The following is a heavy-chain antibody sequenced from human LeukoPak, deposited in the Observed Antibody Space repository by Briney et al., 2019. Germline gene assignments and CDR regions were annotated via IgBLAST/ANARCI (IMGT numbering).Heavy chain of an antibody. CDR2: IRYDGKIK. J-gene: IGHJ5*02. Sequence: GGSLRLSCAASGFTFSAYGVPWVRQAPGKGPEWVAFIRYDGKIKKYADSVKGRFTISRDNSKNTLYLQMNSLTSEDTSIYYCARNRAAAGDRLHPWRQGPLVIVPS. D-gene: IGHD6-13*01. V-gene: IGHV3-30*02. CDR1: GFTFSAYG. CDR3: ARNRAAAGDRLHP.